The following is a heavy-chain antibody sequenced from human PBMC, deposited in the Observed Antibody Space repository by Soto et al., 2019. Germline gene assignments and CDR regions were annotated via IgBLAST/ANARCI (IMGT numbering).Heavy chain of an antibody. Sequence: QVQLVESGGGVVQPGRSLRLSCVASGFSFSFASHALKWVRQAPGKGLVCVAVISFDGGNKFYADSVKGRFTISRDNSKNTLQLKMMRLRPAAAAEYYCAKRGAGTGADLDSWGQGTLVSVSS. J-gene: IGHJ4*02. CDR2: ISFDGGNK. D-gene: IGHD1-1*01. V-gene: IGHV3-30-3*02. CDR3: AKRGAGTGADLDS. CDR1: GFSFSFASHA.